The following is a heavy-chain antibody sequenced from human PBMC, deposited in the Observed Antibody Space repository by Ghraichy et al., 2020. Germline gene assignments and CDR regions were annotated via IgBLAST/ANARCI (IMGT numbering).Heavy chain of an antibody. J-gene: IGHJ4*02. V-gene: IGHV4-34*01. CDR1: GGSFSGYY. CDR3: ARWELGPFDY. D-gene: IGHD7-27*01. Sequence: SETLSLTCAVYGGSFSGYYWSWIRQPPGKGLEWIGEINHSGSTNYNPSLKSRVTISVDTSKNQFSLKLSSVTAADTAVYYCARWELGPFDYWGQGTLVTVSS. CDR2: INHSGST.